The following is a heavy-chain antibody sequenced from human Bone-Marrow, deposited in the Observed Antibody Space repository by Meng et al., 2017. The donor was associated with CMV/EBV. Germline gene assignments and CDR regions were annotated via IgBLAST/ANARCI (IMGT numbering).Heavy chain of an antibody. D-gene: IGHD5-18*01. Sequence: GESLKISCAASGFRFSGYSLNWVRQAPGKGLECVAVISHDGSNKYHADSVKDRFTISRDNSRNTLYLQMNSLRSEDTAVYYCPRIRVGYTYGAGKDVWGQGTTVTVSS. V-gene: IGHV3-30*03. CDR2: ISHDGSNK. CDR3: PRIRVGYTYGAGKDV. CDR1: GFRFSGYS. J-gene: IGHJ6*02.